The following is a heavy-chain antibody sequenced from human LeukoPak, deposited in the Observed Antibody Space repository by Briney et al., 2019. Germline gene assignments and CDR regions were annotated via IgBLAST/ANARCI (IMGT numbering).Heavy chain of an antibody. J-gene: IGHJ4*02. Sequence: GGSLRLSCAASGFTFSSYAMSWVRQAPGKGLEWVSLISGSGAITYYADSVKGRFTTSRDNSKNTLFLHMNSLRAEDTAIYYCAKRGAVAGLYYFDYWGQGTLVTVSS. CDR2: ISGSGAIT. D-gene: IGHD6-13*01. CDR1: GFTFSSYA. V-gene: IGHV3-23*01. CDR3: AKRGAVAGLYYFDY.